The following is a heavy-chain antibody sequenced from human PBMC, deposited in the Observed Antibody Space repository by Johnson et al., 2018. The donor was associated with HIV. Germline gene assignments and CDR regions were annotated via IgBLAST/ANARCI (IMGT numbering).Heavy chain of an antibody. D-gene: IGHD3-22*01. CDR3: ARDQGYDSSGFDAFDI. CDR2: ISGSGGST. CDR1: GFTVSSNY. V-gene: IGHV3-23*04. Sequence: EVQLVESGGGLVQPGGSLRLSCAASGFTVSSNYMSWVRQAPGKGLEWVSAISGSGGSTYYADSVKGRFTISRDNSKNTLYLQMNSLRAEDTAVYYCARDQGYDSSGFDAFDIWGQGTMVTVSS. J-gene: IGHJ3*02.